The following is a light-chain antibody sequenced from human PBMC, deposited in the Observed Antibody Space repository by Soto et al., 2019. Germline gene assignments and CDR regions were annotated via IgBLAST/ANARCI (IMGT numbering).Light chain of an antibody. J-gene: IGLJ3*02. CDR1: NSNIGRNY. CDR3: ATWDNTLSVEV. Sequence: QSVLTQPPSVSAAPGQKVTISCFGSNSNIGRNYVSWYQQLPGTAPKLLIYGNNNRHSGITVRISGSKSGTSATLGITGLQPGDEADYYCATWDNTLSVEVFGGGTKLTVL. CDR2: GNN. V-gene: IGLV1-51*01.